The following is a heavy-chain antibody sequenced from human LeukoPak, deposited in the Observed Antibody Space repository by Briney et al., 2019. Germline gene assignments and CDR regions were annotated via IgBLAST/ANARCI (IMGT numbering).Heavy chain of an antibody. CDR1: GGSFSGYY. Sequence: LKPSETLSLTCAVYGGSFSGYYWSWIRQPPGKGLEWIGEINHSGSTNYNPSLKSRVTISVDTFKNQFSLKLSSVTAADTAVYYCARGLTMVRGAMDVWGKGTTVTVSS. D-gene: IGHD3-10*01. CDR3: ARGLTMVRGAMDV. CDR2: INHSGST. J-gene: IGHJ6*04. V-gene: IGHV4-34*01.